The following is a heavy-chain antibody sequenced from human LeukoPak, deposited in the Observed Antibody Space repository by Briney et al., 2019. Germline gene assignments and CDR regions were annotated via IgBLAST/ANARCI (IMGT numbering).Heavy chain of an antibody. J-gene: IGHJ6*02. Sequence: PGGSLRLSCAASGFTFSSYAMSWVRQAPGKGLEWVSAISGSGGSTYYADSVKGRFTISRDNSKNTLYLQMNSLRAEDTAVYYCAKEAAAGHYYYYGLDVWGQGTTVTVSS. CDR1: GFTFSSYA. CDR2: ISGSGGST. CDR3: AKEAAAGHYYYYGLDV. V-gene: IGHV3-23*01. D-gene: IGHD6-13*01.